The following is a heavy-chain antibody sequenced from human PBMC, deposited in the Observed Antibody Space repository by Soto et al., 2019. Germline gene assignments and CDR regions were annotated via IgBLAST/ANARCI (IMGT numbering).Heavy chain of an antibody. CDR2: ISGSGGST. CDR3: AKRTVGWYFDL. Sequence: EVQLLESGGGLVQPGGSLRLSCAASGFTFSSYAMNWVRQAPGKGLEWVSVISGSGGSTYYADAVKGGFTISRDNSKNTLYLHMNSLRAEDTAVYYCAKRTVGWYFDLWGRGTLVTVSS. CDR1: GFTFSSYA. D-gene: IGHD4-17*01. V-gene: IGHV3-23*01. J-gene: IGHJ2*01.